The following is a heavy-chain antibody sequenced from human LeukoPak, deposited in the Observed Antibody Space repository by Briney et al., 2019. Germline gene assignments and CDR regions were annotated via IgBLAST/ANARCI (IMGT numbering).Heavy chain of an antibody. D-gene: IGHD1-26*01. CDR3: ARDQRGSLYRLFHY. CDR1: GFTFSSYW. Sequence: PGGSLRLSCAASGFTFSSYWMSWVRQAPGKGLEWVANIKQDGSEKYYVDSVKGRFTISRDNAKNSLYLQMNSLRAEDTAVYYCARDQRGSLYRLFHYWLQGSLLTVSS. V-gene: IGHV3-7*01. J-gene: IGHJ4*02. CDR2: IKQDGSEK.